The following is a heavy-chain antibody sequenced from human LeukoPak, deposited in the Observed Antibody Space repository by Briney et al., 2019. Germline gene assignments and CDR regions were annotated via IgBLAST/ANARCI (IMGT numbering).Heavy chain of an antibody. D-gene: IGHD6-13*01. Sequence: GRSLRLSCAASGFTFSSYAMHWVRQAPGKGLEWVAVISYDGSNKYYADSVKGRFTISRDNSKNTLYLQMNSLRAEDTAVYYCASPYSSSRHFDYWGQGTLVTVSS. J-gene: IGHJ4*02. CDR2: ISYDGSNK. V-gene: IGHV3-30-3*01. CDR3: ASPYSSSRHFDY. CDR1: GFTFSSYA.